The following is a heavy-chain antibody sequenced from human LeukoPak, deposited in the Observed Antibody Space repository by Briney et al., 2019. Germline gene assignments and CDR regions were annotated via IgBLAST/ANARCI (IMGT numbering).Heavy chain of an antibody. V-gene: IGHV4-59*01. CDR3: ARGTSYDYIWGSYRYHYFDY. Sequence: ETLSLTCTVSGGSISSYYWSWIRQPPGKGLEWIGYIYYSGSTNYNPSLKSRVTISVDTSKNQFSLKLSSVTAADTAVYYCARGTSYDYIWGSYRYHYFDYWGQGTLVTVSS. CDR1: GGSISSYY. CDR2: IYYSGST. J-gene: IGHJ4*02. D-gene: IGHD3-16*02.